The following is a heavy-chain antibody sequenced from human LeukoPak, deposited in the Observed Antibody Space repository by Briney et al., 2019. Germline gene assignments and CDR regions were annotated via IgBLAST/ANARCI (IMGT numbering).Heavy chain of an antibody. CDR2: INPSGGST. D-gene: IGHD3-22*01. V-gene: IGHV1-46*01. J-gene: IGHJ4*02. CDR1: GYTFTSYY. CDR3: ARGFSAYDGTDYAFSYY. Sequence: GASVKVSCKASGYTFTSYYMHWVRQAPGQGLEWMGIINPSGGSTSYAQKFQGRVSMTRDTSITTAYMELSSLRSEDTAVYYCARGFSAYDGTDYAFSYYWGQGTLVTVSS.